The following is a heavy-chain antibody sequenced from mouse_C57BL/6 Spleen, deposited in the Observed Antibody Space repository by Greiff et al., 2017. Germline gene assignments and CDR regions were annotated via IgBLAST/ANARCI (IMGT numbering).Heavy chain of an antibody. Sequence: EVQLQESGGGLVKPGGSLKLSCAASGFTFSSYTMSWVRQTPEKRLEWVATISGGGGNTYYPDSVKGRFTISRDNAKNTLYLQMSSLRSEDTALYYCAREAYSWAMDYWGQGTSVTVSS. CDR2: ISGGGGNT. V-gene: IGHV5-9*01. CDR3: AREAYSWAMDY. J-gene: IGHJ4*01. CDR1: GFTFSSYT. D-gene: IGHD1-1*01.